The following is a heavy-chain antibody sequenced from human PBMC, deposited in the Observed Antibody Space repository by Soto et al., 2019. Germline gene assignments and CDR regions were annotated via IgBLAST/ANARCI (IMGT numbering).Heavy chain of an antibody. CDR3: ARLESVTRSLGYFDY. Sequence: SETLSLTCTVSGGSIRRSDYYWSWVRQLPGRGLEWIAYIYYSGSTLYNPSLMSRLAISVDTSRNQFSLSLTSVTAADTAVYYCARLESVTRSLGYFDYWGQGIRVTVSS. CDR2: IYYSGST. J-gene: IGHJ4*02. CDR1: GGSIRRSDYY. V-gene: IGHV4-31*03. D-gene: IGHD7-27*01.